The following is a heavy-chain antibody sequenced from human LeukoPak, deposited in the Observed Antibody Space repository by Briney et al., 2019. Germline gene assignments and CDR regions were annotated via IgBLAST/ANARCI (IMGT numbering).Heavy chain of an antibody. V-gene: IGHV3-21*01. CDR3: ARDAYDFWSGYDGSWFDP. Sequence: GGSLRLSCAASGFTFSSYSMNWVRQAPGKGLEWVSSISSSSSYIYYADSVKGRFTISRDNAKNSLYLQVNSLRAEDTAVYYCARDAYDFWSGYDGSWFDPWGQGTLVTVSS. CDR1: GFTFSSYS. D-gene: IGHD3-3*01. J-gene: IGHJ5*02. CDR2: ISSSSSYI.